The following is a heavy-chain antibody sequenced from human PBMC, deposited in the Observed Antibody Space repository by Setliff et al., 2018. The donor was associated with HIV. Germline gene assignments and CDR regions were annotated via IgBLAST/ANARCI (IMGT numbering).Heavy chain of an antibody. CDR3: AREFTSVAGTRPPFDP. D-gene: IGHD6-19*01. J-gene: IGHJ5*02. CDR2: INTSGST. V-gene: IGHV4-61*09. Sequence: SETLSLTCTVSGGSISSGSYYWSWIRQPAGKGLEWTGHINTSGSTNYNPSLKSRVTISVDTSKNQFSLKLSSVTAEDTAVYYCAREFTSVAGTRPPFDPWGQGTLVTVSS. CDR1: GGSISSGSYY.